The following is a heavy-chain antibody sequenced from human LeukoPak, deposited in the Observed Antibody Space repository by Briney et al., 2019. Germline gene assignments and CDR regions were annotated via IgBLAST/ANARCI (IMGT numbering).Heavy chain of an antibody. CDR1: GFTFSSYA. D-gene: IGHD3-10*01. J-gene: IGHJ4*02. V-gene: IGHV3-23*01. CDR2: ISDSGAST. Sequence: GGSLRLSCAASGFTFSSYAMSWVRQAPGEGLEWVSAISDSGASTYYADSVKGRFTISRDNSKDTLYLQMNSLRAEDTAVYYCAKWFYGSRSYYFESWGQGTLVTVSS. CDR3: AKWFYGSRSYYFES.